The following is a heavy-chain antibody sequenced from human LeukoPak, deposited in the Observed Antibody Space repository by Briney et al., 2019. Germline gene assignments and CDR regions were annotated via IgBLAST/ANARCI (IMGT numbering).Heavy chain of an antibody. V-gene: IGHV1-2*02. J-gene: IGHJ5*02. CDR1: GYTFTGYY. CDR2: INPNSGGT. CDR3: VRDDVSP. Sequence: ASVKLSCKTSGYTFTGYYIHWVRHAPGQGLEWMGWINPNSGGTNYAQNFQGRVTMTRDTSISTAYMELSRLRPDDTAVYYCVRDDVSPWGQGTLVTVSS.